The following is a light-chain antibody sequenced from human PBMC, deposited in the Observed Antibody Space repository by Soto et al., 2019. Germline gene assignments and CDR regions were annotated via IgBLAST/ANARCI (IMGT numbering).Light chain of an antibody. CDR2: EGS. Sequence: QSALTQPASVSGSPGQSITISCTGTSSGVGSYNLVSWYQQHPGKAPKLMIYEGSKRPSGVSNRFSGSKSGNTASLTISGLQAEDEADYYCCSYAGSSTYVFGTGTKATVL. J-gene: IGLJ1*01. V-gene: IGLV2-23*01. CDR3: CSYAGSSTYV. CDR1: SSGVGSYNL.